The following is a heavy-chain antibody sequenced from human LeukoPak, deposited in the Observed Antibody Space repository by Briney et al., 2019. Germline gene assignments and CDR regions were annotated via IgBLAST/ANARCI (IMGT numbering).Heavy chain of an antibody. J-gene: IGHJ4*02. V-gene: IGHV4-59*01. D-gene: IGHD1-26*01. Sequence: SETLSLTCTVSGGSISSYYWSWIRQPPGKGLEWIGYIYYSGSTNYNPSLKSRVTISVDTSKDQFSLKLNSVTAADTAVYYCAVGRGELPATDYWGQGTLVTVSS. CDR1: GGSISSYY. CDR2: IYYSGST. CDR3: AVGRGELPATDY.